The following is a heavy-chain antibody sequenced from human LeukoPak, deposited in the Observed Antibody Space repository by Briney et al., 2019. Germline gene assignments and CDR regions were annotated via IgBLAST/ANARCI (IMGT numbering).Heavy chain of an antibody. CDR1: GFTLSSHA. CDR3: ARAHLSSSSTDYMDV. Sequence: GGSLRLSCAASGFTLSSHAIHWVRQAPGKGLEWVALISYDGNIKYYADSVKGRFTISRDNSMNTLSLQMNSLRPEDTAVYYCARAHLSSSSTDYMDVWGKGTTVTVSS. J-gene: IGHJ6*03. D-gene: IGHD6-6*01. CDR2: ISYDGNIK. V-gene: IGHV3-30*04.